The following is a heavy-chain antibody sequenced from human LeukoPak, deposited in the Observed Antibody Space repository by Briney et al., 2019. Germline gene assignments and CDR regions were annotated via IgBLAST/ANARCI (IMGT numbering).Heavy chain of an antibody. D-gene: IGHD4-17*01. Sequence: GGSLRLSCAASGFTLSGYVMHWVRQAPGKGPESVSAITPDGGSTYYANSVKGRFTISRDNSKNTLYLQMDSLKSEDTAVYYCTTYDYGDYYFFYGMDVWGQGTTVTVSS. V-gene: IGHV3-64*01. CDR3: TTYDYGDYYFFYGMDV. J-gene: IGHJ6*02. CDR2: ITPDGGST. CDR1: GFTLSGYV.